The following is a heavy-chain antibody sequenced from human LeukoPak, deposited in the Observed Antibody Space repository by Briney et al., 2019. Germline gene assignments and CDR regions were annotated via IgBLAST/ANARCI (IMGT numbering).Heavy chain of an antibody. V-gene: IGHV3-30*03. CDR3: ASSGSYFDY. Sequence: GGSLRLSCAASGFTFSSYGMHWVRQAPGKGLEWVAVISYDGSNKYYADSVKGRFTISRDNSKNTLYLQMSSLRAEDTAVYYCASSGSYFDYWGQGTLVTVSS. CDR2: ISYDGSNK. D-gene: IGHD1-26*01. CDR1: GFTFSSYG. J-gene: IGHJ4*02.